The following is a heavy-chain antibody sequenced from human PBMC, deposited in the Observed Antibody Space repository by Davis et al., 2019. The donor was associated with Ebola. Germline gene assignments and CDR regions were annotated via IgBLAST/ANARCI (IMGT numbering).Heavy chain of an antibody. CDR2: MNPNSGNT. D-gene: IGHD3-22*01. J-gene: IGHJ5*02. CDR3: ARDKYYYDSSGPPA. CDR1: GYTFTSYD. V-gene: IGHV1-8*01. Sequence: ASVKVSCKASGYTFTSYDINWVRHATGQGLEWMGWMNPNSGNTGYAQKFQGRVTMTRNTSISTAYMELSSLRSEDTAVYYCARDKYYYDSSGPPAWGQGTLVTVSS.